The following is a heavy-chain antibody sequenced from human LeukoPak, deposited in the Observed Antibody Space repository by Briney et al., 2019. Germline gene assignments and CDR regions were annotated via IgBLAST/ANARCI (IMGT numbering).Heavy chain of an antibody. D-gene: IGHD6-19*01. J-gene: IGHJ6*03. V-gene: IGHV7-4-1*02. CDR2: INTNTGNP. Sequence: ASVKVSCKASGYTFTSYAMNWVRQAPGQGLEWMGWINTNTGNPTYAQGFTGRFVFSLDTSVSTAYLQISSLKAEDTAVYYCARSVYSSGWYFNMDVWGKGTTVTISS. CDR1: GYTFTSYA. CDR3: ARSVYSSGWYFNMDV.